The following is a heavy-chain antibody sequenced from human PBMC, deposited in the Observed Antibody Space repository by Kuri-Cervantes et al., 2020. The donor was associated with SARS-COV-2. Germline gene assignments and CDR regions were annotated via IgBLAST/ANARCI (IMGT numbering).Heavy chain of an antibody. CDR3: ARERVYCGSTSCYSYYYYGMDV. CDR1: GDSISNYY. Sequence: SETLSLTCTVSGDSISNYYWTWIRQPAGKGLEWIRSIYYSGSTYYNPSLKGRVTISVDTSKNQFSLKLSSVTAADTAVYYCARERVYCGSTSCYSYYYYGMDVWGQGTTVTVSS. V-gene: IGHV4-59*05. CDR2: IYYSGST. D-gene: IGHD2-2*02. J-gene: IGHJ6*02.